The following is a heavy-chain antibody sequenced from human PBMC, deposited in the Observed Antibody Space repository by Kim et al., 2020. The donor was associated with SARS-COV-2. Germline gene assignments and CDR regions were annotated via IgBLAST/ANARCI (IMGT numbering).Heavy chain of an antibody. D-gene: IGHD1-26*01. J-gene: IGHJ6*02. CDR3: ARALVGATHYYYYGMDV. CDR2: IWDDGSNK. Sequence: GGSLRLSCAASGFTFSSYGMHWVRQAPGKGLEWVAVIWDDGSNKYYADSVKGRFTISRDNSKNTLYLQMNSLRAEDTAVYYCARALVGATHYYYYGMDVWGQGTTVTVSS. CDR1: GFTFSSYG. V-gene: IGHV3-33*01.